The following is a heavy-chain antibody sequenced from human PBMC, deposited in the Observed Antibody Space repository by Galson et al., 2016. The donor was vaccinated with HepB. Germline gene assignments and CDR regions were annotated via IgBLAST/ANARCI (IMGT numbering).Heavy chain of an antibody. CDR3: ARDPGFRNGMNV. V-gene: IGHV3-33*01. J-gene: IGHJ6*02. CDR1: GIPFSISG. Sequence: SLRLSCAASGIPFSISGMHWVRQAPGKGLEWVAMIWSDGSSEYYADSVKGRFTISRDNSKNSVFHQMNNLRAEDTAVYYCARDPGFRNGMNVWGQGTTVTVSS. CDR2: IWSDGSSE.